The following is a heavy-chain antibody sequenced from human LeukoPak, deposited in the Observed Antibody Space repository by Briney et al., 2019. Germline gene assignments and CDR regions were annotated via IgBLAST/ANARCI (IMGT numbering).Heavy chain of an antibody. V-gene: IGHV4-34*01. CDR2: INHSGSI. CDR3: ARGVPLTGPSYSSSSFDY. D-gene: IGHD6-6*01. CDR1: GGSFSGYY. Sequence: SETLSLTCAVYGGSFSGYYWSWIRQPPGKGLEWIGEINHSGSINYNPSLKSRVTISVDTSKNQFSLKLSSVTAADTAVYYCARGVPLTGPSYSSSSFDYWGQGTLVTVSS. J-gene: IGHJ4*02.